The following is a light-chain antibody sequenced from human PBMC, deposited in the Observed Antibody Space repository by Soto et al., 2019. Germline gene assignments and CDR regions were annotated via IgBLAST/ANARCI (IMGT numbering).Light chain of an antibody. J-gene: IGLJ2*01. CDR1: SSDVGGYNY. V-gene: IGLV2-8*01. Sequence: QSALTQPPSASGSPGKSFTFSCPGTSSDVGGYNYVSWHQQHPGKAPKLIIYEVNKRPPGVPDRFSGSKSGNTASLTVSGLQAEDEADYFCSSYAGTNTVVVFGGGTQLTVL. CDR2: EVN. CDR3: SSYAGTNTVVV.